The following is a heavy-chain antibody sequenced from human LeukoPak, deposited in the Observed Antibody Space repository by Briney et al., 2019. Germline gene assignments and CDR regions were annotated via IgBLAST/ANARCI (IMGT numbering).Heavy chain of an antibody. CDR1: GFTFSSYG. Sequence: GGSLRLSCAASGFTFSSYGMHWVRQAPGKGLEWVALIRYDGSNKYYADSVKGRFTISRDNSKNTLYLQMNSLRAEDTAVYYCAKDGPDGSWGDYWGQGTLVTVSS. D-gene: IGHD3-16*01. CDR3: AKDGPDGSWGDY. J-gene: IGHJ4*02. CDR2: IRYDGSNK. V-gene: IGHV3-30*02.